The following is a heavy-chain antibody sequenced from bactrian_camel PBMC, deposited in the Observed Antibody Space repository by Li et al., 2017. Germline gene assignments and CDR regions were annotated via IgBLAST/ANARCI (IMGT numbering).Heavy chain of an antibody. D-gene: IGHD2*01. CDR1: GYTQRSGC. J-gene: IGHJ6*01. CDR2: IQDDGMK. Sequence: DVQLVESGGGSVQAGGSLSLSCAARGYTQRSGCLAWSRQVPGKEREMVAQIQDDGMKHYGGTAKGRFTISKDVAKDTLDLRMTSLKPEDSGMYYCAVDGPVAFCSDYPSDIGGWGKGTQVTVS. V-gene: IGHV3S67*01. CDR3: AVDGPVAFCSDYPSDIGG.